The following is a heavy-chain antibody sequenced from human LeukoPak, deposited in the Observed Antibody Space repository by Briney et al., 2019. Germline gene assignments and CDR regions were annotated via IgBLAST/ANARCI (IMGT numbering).Heavy chain of an antibody. J-gene: IGHJ4*02. CDR3: ARPLGSGTAEKN. CDR1: GGSISSGSYY. Sequence: PSETLSLTCTVSGGSISSGSYYWSWIRQPAGKGLEWLGRIYTSGSTNYNPSLKSRVTISVDTSKNQFSLRLSSVTAADTAVYYCARPLGSGTAEKNWGQGTLVTVSS. CDR2: IYTSGST. V-gene: IGHV4-61*02. D-gene: IGHD3-10*01.